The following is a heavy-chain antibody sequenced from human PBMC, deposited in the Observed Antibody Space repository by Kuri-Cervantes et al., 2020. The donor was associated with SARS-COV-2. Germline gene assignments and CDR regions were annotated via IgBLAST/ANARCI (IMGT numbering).Heavy chain of an antibody. D-gene: IGHD3-9*01. CDR3: ARGYYDILTGYQPLLY. CDR1: GFTFSSYD. CDR2: ISGSGGST. V-gene: IGHV3-23*01. Sequence: GGSLRLSCAASGFTFSSYDMHWVRQAPGKGLEWVSAISGSGGSTYYADSVKGRFTISKDNSKNTLYLQMNSLRAEDTAVYYCARGYYDILTGYQPLLYWGQGTLVTVSS. J-gene: IGHJ4*02.